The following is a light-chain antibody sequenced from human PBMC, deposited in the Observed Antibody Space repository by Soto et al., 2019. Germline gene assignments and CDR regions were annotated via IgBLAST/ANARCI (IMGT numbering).Light chain of an antibody. CDR1: SSNIGSNT. Sequence: QSVLTQPPSASGTPGQRVTISCSGSSSNIGSNTVNWYQQLPGTAPKLLIYSTNQRPSGVPDRFSGSKSGTSASLAISGLQSDDEADYYCAAWDDSLSALFGGGTQLTVL. V-gene: IGLV1-44*01. CDR2: STN. J-gene: IGLJ2*01. CDR3: AAWDDSLSAL.